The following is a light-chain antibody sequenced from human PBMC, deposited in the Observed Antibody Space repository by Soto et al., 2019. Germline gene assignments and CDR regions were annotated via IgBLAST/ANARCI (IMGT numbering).Light chain of an antibody. Sequence: DIQLTQSRSTLSASVGDRVTITWRTSHTISYWLAWHQEKPGRAPQVLMYDATRLKSGVPSRFSGSGSGTEFTLTISNLQPDDFATYYCQQYNSYSRTFGQGTKVDIK. CDR3: QQYNSYSRT. V-gene: IGKV1-5*01. CDR1: HTISYW. CDR2: DAT. J-gene: IGKJ1*01.